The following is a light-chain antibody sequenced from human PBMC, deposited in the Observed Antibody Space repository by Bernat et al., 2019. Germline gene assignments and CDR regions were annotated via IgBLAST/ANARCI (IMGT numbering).Light chain of an antibody. CDR2: GAS. J-gene: IGKJ1*01. CDR3: QQYGNSPRT. CDR1: QSVSSSS. V-gene: IGKV3-20*01. Sequence: ETVLTQSPGTLSLSPGERATLSCRSSQSVSSSSLAWYQQKPGQAPMLLIYGASSRATGIPDRFSGSGSGTDSTLTISRLEHEDFAVYYCQQYGNSPRTFGQGTEVEIK.